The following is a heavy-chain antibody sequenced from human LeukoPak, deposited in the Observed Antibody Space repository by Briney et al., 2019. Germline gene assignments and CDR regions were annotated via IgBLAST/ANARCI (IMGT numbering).Heavy chain of an antibody. Sequence: GASLKDSSKASGDTFWRYSISWVRRAPGRGLEWLGGIIPVFRTANHAQKFQGRVTITADQSTTTAYMQLRSLRSEDTAIYYCARGEAAAVTSFDSWGQGTQVTVSS. D-gene: IGHD6-13*01. J-gene: IGHJ4*02. CDR1: GDTFWRYS. V-gene: IGHV1-69*13. CDR3: ARGEAAAVTSFDS. CDR2: IIPVFRTA.